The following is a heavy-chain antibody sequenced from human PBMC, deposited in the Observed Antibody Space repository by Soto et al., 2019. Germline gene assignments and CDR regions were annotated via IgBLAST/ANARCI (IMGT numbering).Heavy chain of an antibody. Sequence: SETLSLTCTVSGGSISSYYWSWIRQPPGKGLEWIGYIYYSGSTNYNPSLKSRVTISVDTSKNQFSLKLSSVTAADTAVYYCARWGYCSGGSCYTPWNYGMDVWGQGTTVTVSS. CDR2: IYYSGST. D-gene: IGHD2-15*01. J-gene: IGHJ6*02. CDR1: GGSISSYY. V-gene: IGHV4-59*01. CDR3: ARWGYCSGGSCYTPWNYGMDV.